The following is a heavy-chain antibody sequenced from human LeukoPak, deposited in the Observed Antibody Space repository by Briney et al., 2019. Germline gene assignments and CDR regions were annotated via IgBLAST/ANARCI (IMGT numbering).Heavy chain of an antibody. CDR2: IYYSGST. J-gene: IGHJ3*02. V-gene: IGHV4-30-4*08. D-gene: IGHD3-3*01. CDR1: GGSIRSSYYY. Sequence: SETLSLTCTVSGGSIRSSYYYWGWIRQPPGKGLEWIGYIYYSGSTYYNPSLKSRVTISVDTSKNQFSLKLSSVTAADTAVYYCASPHYGITYYDFWSGYYDAFDIWGRGTMVTVSS. CDR3: ASPHYGITYYDFWSGYYDAFDI.